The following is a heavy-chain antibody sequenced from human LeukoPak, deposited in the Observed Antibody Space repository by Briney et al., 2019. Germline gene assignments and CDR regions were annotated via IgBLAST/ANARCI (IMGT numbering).Heavy chain of an antibody. D-gene: IGHD4-11*01. V-gene: IGHV3-11*01. CDR2: ISSSGSTI. Sequence: GGSLRLSCAASGFTFSDYYMSWIRQAPGKGLEWVSYISSSGSTIYYAASVKGRFTISRDNAKNSLYLQMNSLRAEDTAVYYCARSMTTYPYYYYGMDVWGQGNTVTVSS. CDR1: GFTFSDYY. J-gene: IGHJ6*02. CDR3: ARSMTTYPYYYYGMDV.